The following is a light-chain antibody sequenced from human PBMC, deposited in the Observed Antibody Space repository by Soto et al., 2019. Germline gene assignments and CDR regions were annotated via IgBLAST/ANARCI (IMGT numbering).Light chain of an antibody. V-gene: IGLV2-14*03. J-gene: IGLJ2*01. Sequence: QSALTQPASVSGSPGQSITISCTGSSSDVGGYNFVSWYQQYPGKAPKLMIYEVSNRPSGVSNSFSGSKSGNTASLTISGLQAEDEADYYCSSYTSSSTPVFGGGTKLTVL. CDR1: SSDVGGYNF. CDR3: SSYTSSSTPV. CDR2: EVS.